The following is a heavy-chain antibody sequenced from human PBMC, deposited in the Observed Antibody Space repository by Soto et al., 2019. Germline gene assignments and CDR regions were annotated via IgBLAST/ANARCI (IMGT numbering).Heavy chain of an antibody. CDR1: GFTFGDYA. CDR3: IWEPKAYSKWQ. D-gene: IGHD3-16*01. Sequence: GGSMRLSCTASGFTFGDYAMSWFRQAPGKGLEWVGFIRSKAYGGTTEYAASVKGRFTISRDDSKSIAYLQMNSLQTDDTAVYYCIWEPKAYSKWQWGRGTLVTVSS. V-gene: IGHV3-49*03. CDR2: IRSKAYGGTT. J-gene: IGHJ4*02.